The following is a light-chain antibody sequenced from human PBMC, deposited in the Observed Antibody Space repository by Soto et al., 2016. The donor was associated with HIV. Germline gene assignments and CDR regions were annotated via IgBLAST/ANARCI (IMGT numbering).Light chain of an antibody. CDR2: QDS. CDR1: NLGNKY. V-gene: IGLV3-1*01. J-gene: IGLJ2*01. Sequence: SFELSQPPSLSVSPGQTASITCSGENLGNKYVCWYQQKPGQSPVLVIHQDSERPSGIPERFSGSNSGNTATLTISGTQAMDEGDYYCQAWDTNTYVIFGGGTQTDRP. CDR3: QAWDTNTYVI.